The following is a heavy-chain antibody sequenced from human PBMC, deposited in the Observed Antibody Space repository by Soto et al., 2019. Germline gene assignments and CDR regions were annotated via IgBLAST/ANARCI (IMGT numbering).Heavy chain of an antibody. CDR3: ARFSNHFWSGYPLNRYYYCMDV. CDR2: ISSSSSYI. V-gene: IGHV3-21*04. J-gene: IGHJ6*02. CDR1: GFTFSSYS. D-gene: IGHD3-3*02. Sequence: PGGSLRLSCAASGFTFSSYSMDWVRQAPGKGLEWVSSISSSSSYIYYADSVKGRFTISRDNAKNSLYLQINSLRAEDTAVYYCARFSNHFWSGYPLNRYYYCMDVCDQETTAAVSS.